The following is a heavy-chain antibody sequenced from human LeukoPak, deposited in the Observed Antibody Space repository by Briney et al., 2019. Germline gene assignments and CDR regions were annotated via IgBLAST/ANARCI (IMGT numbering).Heavy chain of an antibody. D-gene: IGHD1-26*01. CDR2: ISAYNANT. Sequence: ASVKVSCKASGYTFTSFGISWVRQAPGQGLEWMGWISAYNANTNFAQNLQGRVTMTTDTSTSTAYMELRSLRSDDTAVYYCARGMKDRSSGSYGYYYYYMDVWGKGTTVTVSS. V-gene: IGHV1-18*01. CDR3: ARGMKDRSSGSYGYYYYYMDV. CDR1: GYTFTSFG. J-gene: IGHJ6*03.